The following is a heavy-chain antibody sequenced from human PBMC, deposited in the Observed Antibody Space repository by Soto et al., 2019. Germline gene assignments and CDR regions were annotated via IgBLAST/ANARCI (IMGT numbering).Heavy chain of an antibody. D-gene: IGHD2-2*01. Sequence: TLSLTCAVSGYSISSGNYWAWIRQPPGRGLEWIGSLYHIGSTHYNTSLKSRVTISVDTSKNHFSLELSSVTAADTAIYYCRSSTSCYDESCVDVWGQGTMVTVSS. CDR3: RSSTSCYDESCVDV. J-gene: IGHJ6*02. CDR2: LYHIGST. V-gene: IGHV4-38-2*01. CDR1: GYSISSGNY.